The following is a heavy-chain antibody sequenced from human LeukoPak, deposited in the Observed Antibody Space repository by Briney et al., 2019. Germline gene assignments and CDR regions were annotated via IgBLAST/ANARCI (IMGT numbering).Heavy chain of an antibody. CDR2: ITSNGGST. CDR1: GFTFSTYA. D-gene: IGHD6-13*01. J-gene: IGHJ4*02. V-gene: IGHV3-64*01. CDR3: ARQAAGVVY. Sequence: GGSLRLSCTASGFTFSTYAMHWVRQAPGKGLQYVSGITSNGGSTYYANSVKGRFTISRDNSKNTLYLQMGSLRAEDMTVYYCARQAAGVVYWGQGTLVTVSS.